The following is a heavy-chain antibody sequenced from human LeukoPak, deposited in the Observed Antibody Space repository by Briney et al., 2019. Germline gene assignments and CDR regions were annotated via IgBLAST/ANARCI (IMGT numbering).Heavy chain of an antibody. V-gene: IGHV3-53*05. D-gene: IGHD6-19*01. Sequence: GGSLRLSCAASGFIVSDHYMGRVRQAPGKGLDWVSVMYSSGNIHYADSVEGRFTISRDNSKNSLYLQMNSLRAEDTALYYCAKTGSGQYYFDYWGQGTLVTVSS. CDR1: GFIVSDHY. CDR3: AKTGSGQYYFDY. CDR2: MYSSGNI. J-gene: IGHJ4*02.